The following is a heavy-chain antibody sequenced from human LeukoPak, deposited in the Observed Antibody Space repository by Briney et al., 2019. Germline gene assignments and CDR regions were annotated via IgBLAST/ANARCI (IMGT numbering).Heavy chain of an antibody. CDR2: INPNSGGT. CDR3: ARDREVTTIAFYYYYGMDV. Sequence: ASVKVSCKASGYNFTGYYLHWVRQAPGQGLEWMGWINPNSGGTNYAQKFQGRVTMTRDTSISTAYMELSRLRSDDTAVYYCARDREVTTIAFYYYYGMDVWGQGTTVTVSS. CDR1: GYNFTGYY. V-gene: IGHV1-2*02. D-gene: IGHD5-12*01. J-gene: IGHJ6*02.